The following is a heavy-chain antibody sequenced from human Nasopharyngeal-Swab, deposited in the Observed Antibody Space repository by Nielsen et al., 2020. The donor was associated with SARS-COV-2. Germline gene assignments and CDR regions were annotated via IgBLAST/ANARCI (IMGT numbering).Heavy chain of an antibody. D-gene: IGHD6-13*01. Sequence: GESLKISCAASGFTFTSYDIHWVRQAPGKGLEWVAVISYDGSTKYYADSVKGRFTVSRDNSKNTLYLQMNSLRAEDTAVHYCARGIIAAAEDWGQGTLVTVSS. V-gene: IGHV3-30-3*01. CDR1: GFTFTSYD. CDR2: ISYDGSTK. J-gene: IGHJ4*02. CDR3: ARGIIAAAED.